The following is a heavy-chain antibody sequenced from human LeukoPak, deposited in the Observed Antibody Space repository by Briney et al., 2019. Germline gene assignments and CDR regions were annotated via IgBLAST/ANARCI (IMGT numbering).Heavy chain of an antibody. D-gene: IGHD3-22*01. J-gene: IGHJ3*02. CDR3: ARDGSRVGYDSSGYYYSPKMLFDI. Sequence: ASVKVSCKASGYTFTSYGISWVRQAPGQGLEWMGWINPNSGGTNYAQKFQGRVTMTRDTSISTAYMELSRLRSDDTAVYYCARDGSRVGYDSSGYYYSPKMLFDIWGQGTMVTVSS. V-gene: IGHV1-2*02. CDR1: GYTFTSYG. CDR2: INPNSGGT.